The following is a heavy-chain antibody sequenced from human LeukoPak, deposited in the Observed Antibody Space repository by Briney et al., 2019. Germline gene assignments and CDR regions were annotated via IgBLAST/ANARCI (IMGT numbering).Heavy chain of an antibody. CDR3: ARHDVTRSGWYYYYYMDV. Sequence: SETLSLTCTVSGGSISSSSYYWGWIRQPPGKGLEWIGSIYYSGSTYYNPSLKSRVTISVDTSKNQFSLKLSSVTAADTAVYYCARHDVTRSGWYYYYYMDVWGKGTTVTISS. J-gene: IGHJ6*03. D-gene: IGHD6-19*01. V-gene: IGHV4-39*01. CDR2: IYYSGST. CDR1: GGSISSSSYY.